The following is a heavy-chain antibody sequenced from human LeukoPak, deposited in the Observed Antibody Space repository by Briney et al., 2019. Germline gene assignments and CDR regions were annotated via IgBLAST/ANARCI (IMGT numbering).Heavy chain of an antibody. V-gene: IGHV3-74*03. CDR1: GFTFSSYW. D-gene: IGHD6-19*01. CDR2: IKSDGGST. J-gene: IGHJ4*02. CDR3: ARSNSSGWYYFDY. Sequence: GGSLRLSCAASGFTFSSYWMHWVRQAPGKGLVWVSRIKSDGGSTTNADSVKGRFTISRDNAKHTLYLQMNSLRAEDTAVYCCARSNSSGWYYFDYWGQGALVTVSS.